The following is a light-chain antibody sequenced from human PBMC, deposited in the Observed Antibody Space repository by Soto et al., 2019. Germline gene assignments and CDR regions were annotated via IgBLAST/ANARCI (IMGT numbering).Light chain of an antibody. CDR3: SSYAGSNNLVV. V-gene: IGLV2-8*01. Sequence: QLVLTQPPSASGSPGQSVTISCTGTSSDVGDYNYVSWYQQHPGKAPKLMIYEVSKRPSGVPDRFSGSKSGNTASLTVSGLQAEDEADYYCSSYAGSNNLVVFGGGTKLTVL. CDR2: EVS. J-gene: IGLJ2*01. CDR1: SSDVGDYNY.